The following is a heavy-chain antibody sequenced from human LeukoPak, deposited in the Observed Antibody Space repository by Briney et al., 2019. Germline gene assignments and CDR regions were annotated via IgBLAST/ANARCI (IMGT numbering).Heavy chain of an antibody. Sequence: GASVNVSCKASGYTFTTYGLHWERQAPGQRLEWLGWIDTVNGNTRYSQNFQGRVTITMDTSAETAYMELTSLRSEDTALYYCARDRLGRGELSPPDHWGQGTLVTVSS. J-gene: IGHJ5*02. CDR1: GYTFTTYG. CDR2: IDTVNGNT. D-gene: IGHD3-16*02. CDR3: ARDRLGRGELSPPDH. V-gene: IGHV1-3*04.